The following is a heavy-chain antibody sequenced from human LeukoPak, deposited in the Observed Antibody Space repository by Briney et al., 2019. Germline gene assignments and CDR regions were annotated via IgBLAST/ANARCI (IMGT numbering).Heavy chain of an antibody. CDR1: GFTFSSYS. J-gene: IGHJ4*02. CDR3: AKVPGERELEGETDYFDY. D-gene: IGHD1-26*01. Sequence: GGSLRLSCAASGFTFSSYSMNWVRQAPGKGLEWVSSISSSSSYIYYADSVKGRFTISRDNAKNSLYLQMNSLRAEDTAGYYCAKVPGERELEGETDYFDYWGQGTLVTVSS. CDR2: ISSSSSYI. V-gene: IGHV3-21*04.